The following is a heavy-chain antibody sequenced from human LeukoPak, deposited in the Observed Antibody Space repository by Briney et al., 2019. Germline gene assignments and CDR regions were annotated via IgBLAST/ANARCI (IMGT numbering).Heavy chain of an antibody. D-gene: IGHD2-2*01. CDR3: ASYPRYSSTPPFDY. Sequence: GASVKVSCKASGYTFTGYYMHWVRQAPGQGLEWMGWINPNTGETNSAQKFQGRVTMTRDTTTNTAYMELTRLTSDDTAVYYCASYPRYSSTPPFDYWGQGTLVTVFS. CDR1: GYTFTGYY. CDR2: INPNTGET. V-gene: IGHV1-2*02. J-gene: IGHJ4*02.